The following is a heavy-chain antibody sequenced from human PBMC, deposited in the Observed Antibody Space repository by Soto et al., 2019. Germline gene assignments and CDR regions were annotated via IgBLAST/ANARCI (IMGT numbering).Heavy chain of an antibody. D-gene: IGHD7-27*01. V-gene: IGHV4-39*01. CDR3: ARHVRLGMARDFDY. CDR2: IYYSGST. J-gene: IGHJ4*02. Sequence: SETLSLTCTVSGGSISSSSYYWGWIRQPPGKGLEWIGSIYYSGSTYYNPSLKSRVTISVDTSKNQFSLKLSSVTAADTAVYYCARHVRLGMARDFDYWGQGTLVTVSS. CDR1: GGSISSSSYY.